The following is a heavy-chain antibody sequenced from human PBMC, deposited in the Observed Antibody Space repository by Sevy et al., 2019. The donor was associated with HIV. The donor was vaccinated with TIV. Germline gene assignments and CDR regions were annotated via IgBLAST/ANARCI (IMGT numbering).Heavy chain of an antibody. V-gene: IGHV4-39*01. CDR1: GGSISSSSYY. CDR3: ARRTYGDYVGYYDY. CDR2: IYYSGNT. D-gene: IGHD4-17*01. J-gene: IGHJ4*02. Sequence: SEILSLTCTVSGGSISSSSYYWDWIRQPPGKGLEWIGTIYYSGNTYYNPSLKSRVTISVDTSRNQFSLRLSSATAADTAVYYCARRTYGDYVGYYDYWGQGTLVTVSS.